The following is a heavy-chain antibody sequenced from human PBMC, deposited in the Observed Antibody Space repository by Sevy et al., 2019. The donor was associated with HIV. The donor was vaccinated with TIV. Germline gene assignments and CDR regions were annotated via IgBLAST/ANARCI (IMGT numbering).Heavy chain of an antibody. CDR3: ARDRRRFRD. Sequence: SETLSLTCTVSGGSISSYYWSWIRQPPGKGLEWIGYIYYSGSTNYNPSLKSRVTISVDTSKNQFSLKLSSVTAADTAVYYCARDRRRFRDWGQGTLATVSS. CDR1: GGSISSYY. CDR2: IYYSGST. J-gene: IGHJ4*02. D-gene: IGHD3-10*01. V-gene: IGHV4-59*01.